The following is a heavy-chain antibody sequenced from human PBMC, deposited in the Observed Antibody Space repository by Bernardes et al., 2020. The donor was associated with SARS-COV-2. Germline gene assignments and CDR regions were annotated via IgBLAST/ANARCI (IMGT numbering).Heavy chain of an antibody. V-gene: IGHV4-39*01. CDR2: IYYSGST. CDR3: ARSQYHSSGWYPS. Sequence: SETLSLTCTVSGGSISSSSYYWGWIRQPPGKGLEWIGSIYYSGSTYYNPSLKSRVTISVDTSKNQFSLKLSSVTAADTAVYYCARSQYHSSGWYPSWGQGTLVTVSS. D-gene: IGHD6-19*01. CDR1: GGSISSSSYY. J-gene: IGHJ4*02.